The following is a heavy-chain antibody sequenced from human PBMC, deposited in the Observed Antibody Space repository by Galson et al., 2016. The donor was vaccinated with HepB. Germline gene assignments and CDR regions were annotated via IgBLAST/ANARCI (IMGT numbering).Heavy chain of an antibody. D-gene: IGHD5-12*01. V-gene: IGHV3-49*03. CDR2: IGGKTYGVTI. Sequence: SLRLSCAASGFTFVDYAMGWCRQAPGKGLEWIGYIGGKTYGVTIRYAASVKGRFTISRDDSKNIAYLQMDSLNAEDTAIYYCVAEHGGFDALDFWGQGTLVTVSS. CDR1: GFTFVDYA. J-gene: IGHJ4*02. CDR3: VAEHGGFDALDF.